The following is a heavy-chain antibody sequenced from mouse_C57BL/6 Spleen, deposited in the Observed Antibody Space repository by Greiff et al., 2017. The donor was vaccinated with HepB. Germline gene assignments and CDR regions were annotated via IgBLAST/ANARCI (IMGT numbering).Heavy chain of an antibody. D-gene: IGHD1-1*01. CDR3: ARGLYYYGSSFYYFDY. J-gene: IGHJ2*01. V-gene: IGHV1-80*01. Sequence: QVQLQQSGAELVKPGASVKISCKASGYAFSSYWMNWVKQRPGKGLEWIGQIYPGDGDTNYHGKFKGQATLTADKSYSTAYMQHSSLTSEDSAVYFFARGLYYYGSSFYYFDYGGQGTTLTVSS. CDR1: GYAFSSYW. CDR2: IYPGDGDT.